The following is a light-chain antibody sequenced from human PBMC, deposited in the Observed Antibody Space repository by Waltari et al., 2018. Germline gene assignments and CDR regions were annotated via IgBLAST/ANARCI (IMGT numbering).Light chain of an antibody. V-gene: IGLV1-47*01. J-gene: IGLJ2*01. Sequence: QSVVTQPPSASGTPGQGVTISCSGSSSNIGRTYVYWYQHLPGTAPKLLIYRDTQRPSGVPDRFSGSKSGTSASLAISGLRSEDEADYYCAVWDDSLSGPVFGGGTKLTVL. CDR1: SSNIGRTY. CDR2: RDT. CDR3: AVWDDSLSGPV.